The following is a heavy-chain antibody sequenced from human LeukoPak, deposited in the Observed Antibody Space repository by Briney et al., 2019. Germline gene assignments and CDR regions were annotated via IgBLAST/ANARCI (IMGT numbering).Heavy chain of an antibody. Sequence: SETLSPTCAVYGGSFSGYYWSWIRQPPGKGLEWIGEINHSGSTNYNPSLKSRVTISVDTSKNQFSLKLSSVTAADTAVYYCARALILGYYYYYYMDVWGKGTTVTVSS. J-gene: IGHJ6*03. CDR2: INHSGST. V-gene: IGHV4-34*01. D-gene: IGHD3-16*01. CDR3: ARALILGYYYYYYMDV. CDR1: GGSFSGYY.